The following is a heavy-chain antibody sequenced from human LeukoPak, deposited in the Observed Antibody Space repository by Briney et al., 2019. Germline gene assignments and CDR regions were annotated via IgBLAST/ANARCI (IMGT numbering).Heavy chain of an antibody. CDR3: ARGWSLYYYYMHV. D-gene: IGHD6-19*01. V-gene: IGHV4-39*07. J-gene: IGHJ6*03. CDR1: GGSISSSSYY. Sequence: HAETLSLTCTVSGGSISSSSYYWGWIRQPPGKGLEWIGSIYYSGSTYYNPSLKSRVTISVDRSKNQFSLKLSSVTAADTAVYYCARGWSLYYYYMHVWGKGTTVTVSS. CDR2: IYYSGST.